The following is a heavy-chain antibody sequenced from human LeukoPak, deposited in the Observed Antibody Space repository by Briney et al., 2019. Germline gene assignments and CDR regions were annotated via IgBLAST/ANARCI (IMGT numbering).Heavy chain of an antibody. J-gene: IGHJ5*02. CDR1: GGSISSYY. Sequence: PSETLSLTCTVSGGSISSYYWSWIRQPPGKGLEWIGYIYYSGSTNYNPSLKSRVTKSVDTSKNQFSLKLSSVTAADTAVYYCARGNHDRIAAAAYNWFDPWGQGTLVTVSS. CDR2: IYYSGST. CDR3: ARGNHDRIAAAAYNWFDP. V-gene: IGHV4-59*01. D-gene: IGHD6-13*01.